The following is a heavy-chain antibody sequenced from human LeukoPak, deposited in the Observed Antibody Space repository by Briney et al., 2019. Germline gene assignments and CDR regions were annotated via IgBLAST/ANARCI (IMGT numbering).Heavy chain of an antibody. V-gene: IGHV1-18*01. CDR2: ISAYNGNT. CDR1: GYTFSSYG. D-gene: IGHD2-15*01. CDR3: ARVLYCSGGSCYYMDV. J-gene: IGHJ6*03. Sequence: GASVKVSCKASGYTFSSYGISWVRQAPGQGLEWMGWISAYNGNTNYAQKLQGRVTMTTDTSTSTAYMELRSLRSDDTAVYYCARVLYCSGGSCYYMDVWGKGTTVTISS.